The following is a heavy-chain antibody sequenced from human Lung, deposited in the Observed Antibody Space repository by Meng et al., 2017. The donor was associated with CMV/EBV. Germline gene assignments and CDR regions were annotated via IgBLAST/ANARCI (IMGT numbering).Heavy chain of an antibody. Sequence: GESLKISCAASGFTFTNYWMTWVRQAPGKGLEWVANINEDGSVKHFVDSVKGRFTMSRDNAKNSVYLQMNGLRADDTAVYYCAREYWGPDYWGQGTVVTVSS. CDR2: INEDGSVK. V-gene: IGHV3-7*01. CDR3: AREYWGPDY. D-gene: IGHD7-27*01. CDR1: GFTFTNYW. J-gene: IGHJ4*02.